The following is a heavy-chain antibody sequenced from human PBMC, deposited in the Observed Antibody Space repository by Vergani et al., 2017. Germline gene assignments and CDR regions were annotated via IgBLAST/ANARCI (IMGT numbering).Heavy chain of an antibody. CDR3: ARVXGRGVIAIGGGLDY. J-gene: IGHJ4*02. V-gene: IGHV3-30-3*01. CDR1: GFTFSSYA. Sequence: QVQLVESGGGVVQPGRSLRLSCAASGFTFSSYAMHWVRQAPGKVLEWVAVISYDGSNKYYAYSVKGRFTISRDNSKNTLYLQMNSLRAEDTAVYYCARVXGRGVIAIGGGLDYWGQGTLVTVSS. CDR2: ISYDGSNK. D-gene: IGHD2-21*01.